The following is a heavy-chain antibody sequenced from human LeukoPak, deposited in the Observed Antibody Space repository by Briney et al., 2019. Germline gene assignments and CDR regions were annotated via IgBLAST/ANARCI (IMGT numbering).Heavy chain of an antibody. CDR3: ARAASAYYSGDY. CDR2: INPNSGGT. D-gene: IGHD3-22*01. V-gene: IGHV1-2*02. Sequence: GASVKVPCKASGYTFTGYYMHWVRQAPGQGLEWMGWINPNSGGTNYAQKFQGRVTMTRDTSISTAYMELSRLRSDDTAVYYCARAASAYYSGDYWGQGTLVTVSS. J-gene: IGHJ4*02. CDR1: GYTFTGYY.